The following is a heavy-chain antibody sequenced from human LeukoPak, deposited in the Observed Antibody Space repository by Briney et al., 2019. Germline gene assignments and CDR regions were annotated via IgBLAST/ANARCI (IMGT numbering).Heavy chain of an antibody. CDR2: IYYSGST. V-gene: IGHV4-59*01. Sequence: PSETLSRTCTVSGGCISSYYWSWIRQPPGNGLEWIGNIYYSGSTNYNPSLKSRVTISVDTSKNQFSLKLSSVTAADTAVYYCAREYCGGDCYSGVFDYWGQGTLVTVSS. D-gene: IGHD2-21*02. CDR1: GGCISSYY. J-gene: IGHJ4*02. CDR3: AREYCGGDCYSGVFDY.